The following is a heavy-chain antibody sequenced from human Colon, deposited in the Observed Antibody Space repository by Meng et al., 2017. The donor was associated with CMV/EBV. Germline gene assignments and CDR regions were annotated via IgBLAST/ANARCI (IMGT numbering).Heavy chain of an antibody. CDR2: INQDGSEK. CDR1: GFTSQFSFANAW. D-gene: IGHD2-21*01. J-gene: IGHJ4*02. Sequence: GESLKISCAASGFTSQFSFANAWMTWVRQAPGKGLEWVANINQDGSEKYYVDSVKGRFTISRDNAKNSLYLQMNTLSAEDTAVYFCARIFFCSTNNCYSGLDYFDSWGQGALVTVSS. CDR3: ARIFFCSTNNCYSGLDYFDS. V-gene: IGHV3-7*01.